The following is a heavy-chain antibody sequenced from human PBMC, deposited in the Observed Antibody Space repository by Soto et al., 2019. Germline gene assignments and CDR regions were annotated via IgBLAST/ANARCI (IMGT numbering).Heavy chain of an antibody. CDR1: RFTFSSYA. CDR3: AKSLTYVSRYYYYDSTGYYIDS. J-gene: IGHJ4*02. Sequence: GGSLRLSCAASRFTFSSYAMSWVRQAPGKGLEWVSAISGRGDSTYYADSVKGRFTISRDNSKNTLYLQMNSLRAEDTAVYYCAKSLTYVSRYYYYDSTGYYIDSRGLGTLVTVSA. CDR2: ISGRGDST. D-gene: IGHD3-22*01. V-gene: IGHV3-23*01.